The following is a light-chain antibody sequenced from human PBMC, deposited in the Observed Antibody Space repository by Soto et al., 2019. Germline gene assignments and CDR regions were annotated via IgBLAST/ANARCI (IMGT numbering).Light chain of an antibody. J-gene: IGLJ2*01. CDR1: SSNIGNNY. V-gene: IGLV1-51*01. CDR3: GTWDSSLSVVI. Sequence: QSVLTQPPSVSAAPGQKVTISCSGSSSNIGNNYVSWYQQLPGTAPKLLIYDTNKRPSGIPDRFSGSQSGTSATLGITGLQTRDEADYYCGTWDSSLSVVIFGGGTKLTVL. CDR2: DTN.